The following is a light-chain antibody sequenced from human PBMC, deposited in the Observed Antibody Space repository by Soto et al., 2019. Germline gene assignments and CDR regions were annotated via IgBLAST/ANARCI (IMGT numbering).Light chain of an antibody. V-gene: IGKV3-20*01. CDR3: RQVHVWPPNT. CDR1: QSVSSSY. CDR2: GAS. J-gene: IGKJ1*01. Sequence: GTVSLYPEERATLSCRASQSVSSSYLDWYQQKPGQAPRLLIYGASSRATGIPDRFSGSGSGTDFTLTISSLVPEDVAICFCRQVHVWPPNTFCQRSKVDIK.